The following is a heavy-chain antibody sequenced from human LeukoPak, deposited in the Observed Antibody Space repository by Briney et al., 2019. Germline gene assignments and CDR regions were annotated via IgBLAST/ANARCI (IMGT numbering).Heavy chain of an antibody. CDR2: IWYDGSNK. V-gene: IGHV3-30*02. Sequence: PGGSLRLSCAASGFTFSSYGMHWVRQAPGKGLEWVAFIWYDGSNKYYADSVKGRLTISRDNSKNTLYLQMNSLRAEDTAVYYCAASYDTSGYFDYWGQGTLVTVSS. D-gene: IGHD3-22*01. J-gene: IGHJ4*02. CDR3: AASYDTSGYFDY. CDR1: GFTFSSYG.